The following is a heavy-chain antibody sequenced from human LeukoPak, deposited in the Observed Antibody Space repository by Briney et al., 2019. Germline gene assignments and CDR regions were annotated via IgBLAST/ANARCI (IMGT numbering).Heavy chain of an antibody. J-gene: IGHJ4*02. CDR2: IIPIFGTA. CDR3: ATFPDDWSYFDY. V-gene: IGHV1-69*13. D-gene: IGHD3-9*01. CDR1: GGTFSSYA. Sequence: SVKVSCKASGGTFSSYAISWVRQAPGQGLEWMGGIIPIFGTANYAQKFQGRVTITADESTSTAYMELSSLRSEDTAVYYCATFPDDWSYFDYWGQGTLVTVSS.